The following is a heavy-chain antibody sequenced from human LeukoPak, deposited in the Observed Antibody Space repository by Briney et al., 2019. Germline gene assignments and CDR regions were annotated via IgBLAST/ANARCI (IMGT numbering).Heavy chain of an antibody. V-gene: IGHV4-39*07. CDR3: ARETGTTRFDY. Sequence: SETLSLTCTVSGGSLSRGTFYWGWIRQPPGKGLEWIANFYDSESTYYNPSLKSRVTISVDTSKNQFSLKLSSVTAADTAVYYCARETGTTRFDYWGQGTLVTVSS. J-gene: IGHJ4*02. CDR1: GGSLSRGTFY. CDR2: FYDSEST. D-gene: IGHD1-1*01.